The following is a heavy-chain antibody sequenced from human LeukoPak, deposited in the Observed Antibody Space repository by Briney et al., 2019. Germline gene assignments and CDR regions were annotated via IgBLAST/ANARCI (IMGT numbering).Heavy chain of an antibody. CDR3: ARHGGTRVTLVEVFYFDY. CDR2: IYYTGGT. Sequence: PSETLSLTCAAYGGSFSGYYWSWIRQPPGKGLEWIGSIYYTGGTNYSPSLKSRVTISVDTSKNQFSLRLNSVTAADTAVYYCARHGGTRVTLVEVFYFDYWGQGTLVTVSS. V-gene: IGHV4-34*01. CDR1: GGSFSGYY. J-gene: IGHJ4*02. D-gene: IGHD4-11*01.